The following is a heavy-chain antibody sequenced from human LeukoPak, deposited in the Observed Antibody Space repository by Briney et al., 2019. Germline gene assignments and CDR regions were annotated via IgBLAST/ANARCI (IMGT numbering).Heavy chain of an antibody. Sequence: PGGSLRLSCEPSGFPFSSYWMLWVRQAPGKGLVWVSRISGDGTIKTYADCVRGRFTISRDNTKNILYLQMNSLRVEDTAIYFCSRSQFDYWGQGVLVTVSS. J-gene: IGHJ4*02. V-gene: IGHV3-74*03. CDR1: GFPFSSYW. CDR2: ISGDGTIK. CDR3: SRSQFDY.